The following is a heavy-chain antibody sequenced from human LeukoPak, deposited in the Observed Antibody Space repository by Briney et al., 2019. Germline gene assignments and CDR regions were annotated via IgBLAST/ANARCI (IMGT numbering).Heavy chain of an antibody. J-gene: IGHJ4*02. CDR1: GFTFSSYE. V-gene: IGHV3-48*03. D-gene: IGHD6-13*01. CDR2: ISSGGSTI. Sequence: PGGSLRLSCAASGFTFSSYEMNWVRQAPGKGLEWLSYISSGGSTIYYADSVKGRFTIPRDNAKNSLYLQMNSLRAEDTAVYYCARVRYSSAWSLDYWGRGTLVTVSS. CDR3: ARVRYSSAWSLDY.